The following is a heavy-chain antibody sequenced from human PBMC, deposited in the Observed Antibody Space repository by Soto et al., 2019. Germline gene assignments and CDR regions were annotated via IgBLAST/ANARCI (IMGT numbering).Heavy chain of an antibody. D-gene: IGHD3-22*01. Sequence: ASVKVSCKASGYTFTGYYIHWVRHAPGQGLEWMGWIDPKSGATDYAQSFQGRVTMTRDTSITTAFMELSSLRSDDTAIYYCARDFYDSTGHYWGQGTLLTVSS. CDR2: IDPKSGAT. J-gene: IGHJ4*02. V-gene: IGHV1-2*02. CDR1: GYTFTGYY. CDR3: ARDFYDSTGHY.